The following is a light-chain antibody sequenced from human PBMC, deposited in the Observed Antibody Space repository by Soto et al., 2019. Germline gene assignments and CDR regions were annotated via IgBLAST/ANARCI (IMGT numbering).Light chain of an antibody. V-gene: IGLV2-14*01. Sequence: QSALTQPASVSGSPGQSITISCTGTSCDIGGYNYVSWFQQHPDKAPKLMIYDVHGRPSGVSNRFSGSKSGNTASLTISGLQAEDEADYYCSSFTSSGTRVFGTGTKLTVL. CDR3: SSFTSSGTRV. CDR2: DVH. CDR1: SCDIGGYNY. J-gene: IGLJ1*01.